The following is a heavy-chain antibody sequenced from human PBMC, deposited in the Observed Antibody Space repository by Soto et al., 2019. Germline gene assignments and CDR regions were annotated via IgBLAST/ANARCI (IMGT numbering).Heavy chain of an antibody. CDR2: ISAYNGNT. J-gene: IGHJ4*02. CDR1: GYTFTSYG. D-gene: IGHD6-19*01. V-gene: IGHV1-18*01. CDR3: ARAEDSSGWYWGFDY. Sequence: QVQMVQSGAEVKKPGASVKVSCKASGYTFTSYGISRVRQAPGQGLEWMGWISAYNGNTNYAQKLQGRVTMTTDTSTSTAYMELRSLRSADTAVYYCARAEDSSGWYWGFDYWGQGTLVTASS.